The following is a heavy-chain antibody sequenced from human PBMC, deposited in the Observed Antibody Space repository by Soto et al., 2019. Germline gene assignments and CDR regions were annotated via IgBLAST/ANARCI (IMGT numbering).Heavy chain of an antibody. CDR2: IYQSVVT. CDR1: GDSYSISTYS. V-gene: IGHV4-30-2*01. D-gene: IGHD6-19*01. CDR3: AGMPYTSDLRFAP. Sequence: PSETLSLTCNMSGDSYSISTYSCSWIRQPPGKALQLIGFIYQSVVTSYNPSLASRVSISLDRSNNKCSLKLKSVTAADTAVYFGAGMPYTSDLRFAPWGQGTMVTDSS. J-gene: IGHJ5*02.